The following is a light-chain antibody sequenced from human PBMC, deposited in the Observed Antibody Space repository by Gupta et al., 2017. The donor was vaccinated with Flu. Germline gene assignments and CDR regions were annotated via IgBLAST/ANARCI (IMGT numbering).Light chain of an antibody. J-gene: IGKJ4*01. CDR3: QQYYSTPLT. CDR2: WAS. CDR1: QSILYSSNNRDY. Sequence: NCKSSQSILYSSNNRDYLAWYQQKPGQPPKLLIYWASTRESGVPDRFSGSGSGTDFTLTISSLQAEDVAVYYCQQYYSTPLTFGGGTKVEIK. V-gene: IGKV4-1*01.